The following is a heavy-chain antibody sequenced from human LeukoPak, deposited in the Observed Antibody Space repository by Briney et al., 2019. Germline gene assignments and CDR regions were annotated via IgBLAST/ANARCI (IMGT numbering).Heavy chain of an antibody. CDR2: VNSDGRFT. Sequence: PGGSLRLSCAASGFTFSSNVMHWVRQAPGKGLVWVSRVNSDGRFTRYADSVKGRFTISRDNAKNTLYLQMNSLRAEDTAVYYCVRSDWFDPWGQGTLVTVSS. V-gene: IGHV3-74*01. CDR1: GFTFSSNV. CDR3: VRSDWFDP. J-gene: IGHJ5*02.